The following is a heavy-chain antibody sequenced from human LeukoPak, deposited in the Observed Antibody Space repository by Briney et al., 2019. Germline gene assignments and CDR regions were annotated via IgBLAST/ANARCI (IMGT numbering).Heavy chain of an antibody. CDR1: GGSFSGYY. CDR3: ARTGYYDSSGLPKY. Sequence: PSETLSLTCAVYGGSFSGYYWSWIRQPPGKGLEWIGEINHSGSTNYNPSLKSRVTISVDTSKNQCSLKLSSVTASDAAVYYCARTGYYDSSGLPKYWGQGTLVTVSS. CDR2: INHSGST. D-gene: IGHD3-22*01. J-gene: IGHJ4*02. V-gene: IGHV4-34*01.